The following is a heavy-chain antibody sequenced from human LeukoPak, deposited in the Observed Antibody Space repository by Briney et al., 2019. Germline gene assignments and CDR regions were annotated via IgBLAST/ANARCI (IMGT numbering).Heavy chain of an antibody. Sequence: SETLSLTCAVYGGSFSGYYWSWIRQPPGKGLEWIGEINHSGSTNYNPSLKSRVTISVDTSKNQFSLKLSYVTAADTAVYYCARGLFVYAFDIWGQGTMVTVSS. CDR1: GGSFSGYY. CDR2: INHSGST. D-gene: IGHD3-3*01. V-gene: IGHV4-34*01. CDR3: ARGLFVYAFDI. J-gene: IGHJ3*02.